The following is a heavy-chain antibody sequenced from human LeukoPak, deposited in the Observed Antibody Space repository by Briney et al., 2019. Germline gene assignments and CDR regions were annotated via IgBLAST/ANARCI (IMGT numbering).Heavy chain of an antibody. CDR3: ARGVPTGVDYFDY. CDR1: GLTFSNYW. D-gene: IGHD2-8*02. J-gene: IGHJ4*02. Sequence: GGSLRLSCAASGLTFSNYWMTWVRQAPGRGLEWVAVIKQDRSDKYYVDSVKGRFTISRDNAKNSLYLQMNSLRAEDTAEYYCARGVPTGVDYFDYWGQGTLVTVSS. CDR2: IKQDRSDK. V-gene: IGHV3-7*01.